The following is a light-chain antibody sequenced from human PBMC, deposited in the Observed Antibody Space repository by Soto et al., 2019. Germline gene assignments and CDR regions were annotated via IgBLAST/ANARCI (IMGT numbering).Light chain of an antibody. CDR1: QDISNY. CDR2: DSS. Sequence: DIQMTQSPSSLSASIGDRVTITCQASQDISNYLNWYQQKPGKAPSLLIYDSSKLHTGVPSRLSGSGSGTDFTCTISSLQPEDFATYYCQQYEDLPRTFGQGTKVEI. V-gene: IGKV1-33*01. CDR3: QQYEDLPRT. J-gene: IGKJ1*01.